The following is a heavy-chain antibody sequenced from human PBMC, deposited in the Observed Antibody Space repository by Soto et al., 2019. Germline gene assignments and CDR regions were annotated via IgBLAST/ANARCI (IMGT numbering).Heavy chain of an antibody. CDR1: GGSFSGYY. Sequence: SETLSLTCAVYGGSFSGYYWSWIRQPPGKGLEWIGEINHSGSTNYNPSLKSRVTISVDTSKNQFSLKLSSVTAADTAVYYCASSYGSGSLRPIDYWGQGTLVTVSS. V-gene: IGHV4-34*01. CDR3: ASSYGSGSLRPIDY. J-gene: IGHJ4*02. D-gene: IGHD3-10*01. CDR2: INHSGST.